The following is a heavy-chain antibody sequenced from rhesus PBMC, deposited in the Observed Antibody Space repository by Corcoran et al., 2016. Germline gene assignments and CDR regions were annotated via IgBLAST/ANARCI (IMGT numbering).Heavy chain of an antibody. CDR1: GGSISDSYR. J-gene: IGHJ6*01. D-gene: IGHD3-9*01. V-gene: IGHV4S10*01. CDR2: IYGSSTST. Sequence: QVQLQESGPGVVKPSETLSLTCAVSGGSISDSYRWSGIRQPPGKGLAWIGYIYGSSTSTNYNPSLKSRVTISKDTSKNQFSLKLSSVTAADTAVYYCAREPEGALDSWGQGVVVTVSS. CDR3: AREPEGALDS.